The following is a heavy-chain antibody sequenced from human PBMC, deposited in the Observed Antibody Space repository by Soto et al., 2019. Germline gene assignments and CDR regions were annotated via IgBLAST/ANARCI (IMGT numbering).Heavy chain of an antibody. Sequence: GESLKISCKGSGYSFTSYWIGWVRQMPGKGLEWMGIIYPGDSDTRYSPSFQGQVTISADKSISTAYLQWSSLKASDTAMYYCARHRREAAGTALLYYYYYGMDVWGQGTTVTVSS. D-gene: IGHD6-13*01. J-gene: IGHJ6*02. CDR2: IYPGDSDT. CDR3: ARHRREAAGTALLYYYYYGMDV. CDR1: GYSFTSYW. V-gene: IGHV5-51*01.